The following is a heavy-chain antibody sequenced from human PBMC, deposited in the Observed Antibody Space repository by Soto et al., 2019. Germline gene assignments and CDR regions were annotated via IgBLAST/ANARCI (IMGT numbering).Heavy chain of an antibody. CDR3: ARVDVTMIVVAHPFDY. CDR2: IYYSGST. Sequence: SETLSLTCTVSGGSISSGDYYWSWIRQPPGKGLEWIGYIYYSGSTYYNPSLKSRVTISVDTSKNQFSLKLSSVTAADTAVYYCARVDVTMIVVAHPFDYWGQGTLVTVSS. CDR1: GGSISSGDYY. J-gene: IGHJ4*02. D-gene: IGHD3-22*01. V-gene: IGHV4-30-4*01.